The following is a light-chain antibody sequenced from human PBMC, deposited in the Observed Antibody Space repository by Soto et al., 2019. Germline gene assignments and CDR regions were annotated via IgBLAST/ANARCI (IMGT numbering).Light chain of an antibody. Sequence: QSVLTQPPSVSGAPGQRVTISCTGSSSNIGPTYDVHWYQQLPGTAPKLLIYANTNRPSGVPDRFSGSKSGTSASLAITGLQAEDEADYFCSSFAGTNSFVFGTGTKLTVL. CDR3: SSFAGTNSFV. CDR1: SSNIGPTYD. CDR2: ANT. J-gene: IGLJ1*01. V-gene: IGLV1-40*01.